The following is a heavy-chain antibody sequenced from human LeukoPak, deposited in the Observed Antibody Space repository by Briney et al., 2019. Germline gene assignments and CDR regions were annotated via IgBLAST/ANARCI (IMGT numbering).Heavy chain of an antibody. J-gene: IGHJ4*02. CDR1: GFTFSNNW. D-gene: IGHD2-2*01. CDR3: ANTEYQRLGTDY. CDR2: VKKDASEK. V-gene: IGHV3-7*01. Sequence: GESLRLSCAASGFTFSNNWMTWVRQAPGKGLEWVASVKKDASEKYYVDSVKGRFTISRDNAKNSLYLQMNSLRTEDTAVYYCANTEYQRLGTDYWGQGTLVTVSS.